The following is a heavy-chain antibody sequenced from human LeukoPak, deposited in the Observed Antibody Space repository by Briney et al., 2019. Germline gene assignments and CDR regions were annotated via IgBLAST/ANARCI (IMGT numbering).Heavy chain of an antibody. J-gene: IGHJ5*02. CDR3: ARHYGP. V-gene: IGHV4-59*08. CDR1: GDSVTSTY. CDR2: GHHSERS. D-gene: IGHD3-10*01. Sequence: SETLSLTCSVSGDSVTSTYWSWVRQPPGKGLEWIAYGHHSERSNYNPSFRSRVTISVDTSKNQFSLKLNSVTAADTAVYYCARHYGPWGQGTLVTVSS.